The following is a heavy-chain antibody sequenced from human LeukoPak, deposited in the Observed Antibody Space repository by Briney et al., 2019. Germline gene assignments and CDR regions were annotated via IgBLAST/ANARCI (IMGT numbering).Heavy chain of an antibody. V-gene: IGHV4-59*08. CDR2: IHYTGST. CDR3: ARRAYSAVYWKHFDY. J-gene: IGHJ4*02. CDR1: GGSINSYY. D-gene: IGHD1-1*01. Sequence: SETLSLTCTVSGGSINSYYWSWIRQPPGKGLECIGYIHYTGSTNYNPSLKSRVTISVDTSKNQFSLKLNSVTAADTAVYFCARRAYSAVYWKHFDYWGQGTLVTVSS.